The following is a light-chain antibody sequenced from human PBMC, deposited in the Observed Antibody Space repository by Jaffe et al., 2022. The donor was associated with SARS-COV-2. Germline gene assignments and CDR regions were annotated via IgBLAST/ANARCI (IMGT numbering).Light chain of an antibody. Sequence: QSVLTQPPSASGTPGQRVTISCSGSRSNIGSNTVNWYQQLPGTAPKLLLYSNNQRPSGVPARFSGSKSGTSASLAISGLQSEDEADYYCAAWDDSLKVVVFGGGTKLTVV. CDR1: RSNIGSNT. J-gene: IGLJ2*01. CDR2: SNN. CDR3: AAWDDSLKVVV. V-gene: IGLV1-44*01.